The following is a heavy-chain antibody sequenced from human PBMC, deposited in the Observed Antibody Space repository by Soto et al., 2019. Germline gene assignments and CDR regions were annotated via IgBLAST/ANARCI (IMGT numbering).Heavy chain of an antibody. CDR3: TRDLNYGIFDY. D-gene: IGHD4-17*01. J-gene: IGHJ4*02. CDR1: GFTFSSYS. CDR2: ISSNSSTI. Sequence: EVQLVESGGGLVQPGGSLRLSCAASGFTFSSYSMNWVRQAPGKGLEWVSYISSNSSTIYYADSVKGRFTISSDNAKNSLYLQMHGLRAEDTAVYYCTRDLNYGIFDYWGQGTLVTVSS. V-gene: IGHV3-48*01.